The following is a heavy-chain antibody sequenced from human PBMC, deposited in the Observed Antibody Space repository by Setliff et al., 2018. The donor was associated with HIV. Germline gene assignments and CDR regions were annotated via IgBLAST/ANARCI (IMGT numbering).Heavy chain of an antibody. CDR1: GYTFTTYG. V-gene: IGHV1-18*01. D-gene: IGHD3-3*01. CDR2: ISGYNGNT. J-gene: IGHJ3*01. CDR3: ARLGLFYDAFNV. Sequence: ASVKVSCKASGYTFTTYGITWVRQAPGQGLEWMGWISGYNGNTNYAEKLQDRVTMTTDTSTSTAYMELRSLRSDDTAVYYCARLGLFYDAFNVWGQGTMVTVSS.